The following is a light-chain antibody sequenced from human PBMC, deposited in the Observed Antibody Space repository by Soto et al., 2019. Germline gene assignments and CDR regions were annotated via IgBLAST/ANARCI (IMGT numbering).Light chain of an antibody. CDR3: CSYAGSPRYV. V-gene: IGLV2-11*01. CDR2: DVS. Sequence: QSALTQPRSVSGSPGQSVTISCTGTSSDVGVYNYVSWYQQHPGKAPKVMIYDVSERPSGVPDRFSGSKSGNTASLTISGRQAEDEADYYCCSYAGSPRYVFGTGTKVTVL. CDR1: SSDVGVYNY. J-gene: IGLJ1*01.